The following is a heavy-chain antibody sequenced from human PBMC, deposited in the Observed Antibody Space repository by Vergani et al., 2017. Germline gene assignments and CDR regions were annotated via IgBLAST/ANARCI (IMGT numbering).Heavy chain of an antibody. V-gene: IGHV4-61*02. J-gene: IGHJ5*01. Sequence: QVQLQESGPGLVKPSQTLTLTCTVSGASMSSVGYYWTWIRQSAGKRLEWIGDILCSGTATYNPSFQGRVSMSVATSKNQLSLTLSSVNATDTAVYYCGRGSRAAGYSGPHSWGQGSRVTVSS. CDR2: ILCSGTA. CDR1: GASMSSVGYY. D-gene: IGHD6-13*01. CDR3: GRGSRAAGYSGPHS.